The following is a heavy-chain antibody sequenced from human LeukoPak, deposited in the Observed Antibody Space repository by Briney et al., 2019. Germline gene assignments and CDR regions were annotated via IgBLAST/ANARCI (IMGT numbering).Heavy chain of an antibody. D-gene: IGHD2-2*01. V-gene: IGHV3-74*01. CDR2: INPDGSTT. CDR3: AKSAEYQLLIYVAFDI. J-gene: IGHJ3*02. CDR1: GFTLSSYW. Sequence: GGSLRLSCAASGFTLSSYWMHWVRQVPGKGLVWVSRINPDGSTTTYADSVKGRFTISRDNAKNTLYLQMNSLRAEDTAVYYCAKSAEYQLLIYVAFDIWGQGTMVTVSS.